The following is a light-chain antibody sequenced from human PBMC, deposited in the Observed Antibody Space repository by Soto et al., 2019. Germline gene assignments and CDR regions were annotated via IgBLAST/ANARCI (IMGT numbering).Light chain of an antibody. CDR2: YYSDSDK. CDR1: SDINVGSYN. V-gene: IGLV5-37*01. Sequence: QAVVTQPPSSSASPGESARLTCTLPSDINVGSYNIYWYQQKPGSPPRYLLYYYSDSDKGQGSGDPSRFSGSKDASANTGILLISGLQSEDEADYYCMIWPSNAVVFGGGTKLTVL. CDR3: MIWPSNAVV. J-gene: IGLJ2*01.